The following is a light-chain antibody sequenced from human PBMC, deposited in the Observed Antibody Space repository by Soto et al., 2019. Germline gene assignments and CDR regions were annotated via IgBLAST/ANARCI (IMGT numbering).Light chain of an antibody. CDR3: QQYNNWPPK. V-gene: IGKV1-9*01. Sequence: IQLTQSPSSLSASVGDRVTITCRASPAIASFLAWYQQKPGTAPKLLIYGASTLQSGVPSRFSGSRSGTDYTLTIASLQPEDFAVYYCQQYNNWPPKFGQGTKVEIK. CDR2: GAS. J-gene: IGKJ1*01. CDR1: PAIASF.